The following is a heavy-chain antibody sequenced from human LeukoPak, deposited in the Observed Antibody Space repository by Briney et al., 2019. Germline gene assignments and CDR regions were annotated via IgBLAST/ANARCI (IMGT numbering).Heavy chain of an antibody. D-gene: IGHD3-16*01. Sequence: PGRSLRLSCAASGFTFSSYAMHWVRQAPGKGLEWVAVISYDGSNKYYADSVKGRFTISRDNSRNTLFLQMGSLRAEDMAVYYCTRVAEGGWFDPWGQGTVVTVSS. V-gene: IGHV3-30*14. CDR1: GFTFSSYA. J-gene: IGHJ5*02. CDR3: TRVAEGGWFDP. CDR2: ISYDGSNK.